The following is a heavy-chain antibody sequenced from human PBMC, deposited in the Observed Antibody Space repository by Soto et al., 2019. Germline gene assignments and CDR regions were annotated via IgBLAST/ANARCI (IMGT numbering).Heavy chain of an antibody. V-gene: IGHV4-30-4*01. CDR3: ARARGGDSGDYASLFDR. Sequence: VQLQESGPGLVTPSQTLSLTCTVFGGSVSIGDYLWSWIRHRPGKGLEWIGYIHDSGNTYYNPSLKSRVTISLDTCKNQFSLKVTSMTAADTAVYFCARARGGDSGDYASLFDRWGQGNLVTVSS. CDR1: GGSVSIGDYL. D-gene: IGHD4-17*01. J-gene: IGHJ5*02. CDR2: IHDSGNT.